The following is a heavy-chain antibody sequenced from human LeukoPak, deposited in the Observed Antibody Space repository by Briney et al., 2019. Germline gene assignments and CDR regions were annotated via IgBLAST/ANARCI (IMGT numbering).Heavy chain of an antibody. Sequence: PGGSLRLSCAASGFTFDDYTMHWVRQAPGKGLEWVTLISWDGGSTYYADSVKGRFTISRDNSKNSLYLQMNSLRTEDTALYYCAKGYSYGWAFDIWGQGTMVTISS. CDR1: GFTFDDYT. D-gene: IGHD5-18*01. CDR3: AKGYSYGWAFDI. V-gene: IGHV3-43*01. J-gene: IGHJ3*02. CDR2: ISWDGGST.